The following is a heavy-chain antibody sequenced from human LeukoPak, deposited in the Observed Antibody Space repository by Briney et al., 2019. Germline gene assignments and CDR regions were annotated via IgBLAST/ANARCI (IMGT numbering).Heavy chain of an antibody. Sequence: GGSLRLSCEASGFTFSAFWMSWVRQAPGKGLEWVANINQGGSEIYYADSVKGRFTISRDNTKNSLYLQMNSLRAEDTAVYYCARPCGSTYRYTLHYWGQGTLVTVSS. V-gene: IGHV3-7*01. CDR1: GFTFSAFW. CDR2: INQGGSEI. J-gene: IGHJ4*02. CDR3: ARPCGSTYRYTLHY. D-gene: IGHD3-16*02.